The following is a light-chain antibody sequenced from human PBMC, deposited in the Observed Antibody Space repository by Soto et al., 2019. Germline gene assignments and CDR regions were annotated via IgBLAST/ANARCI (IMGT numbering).Light chain of an antibody. CDR3: QQRTNWLT. Sequence: EIVLTQSPATLSLSPGERVTLSCRASQNVSTYLAWYQQKPGQAPRLLIYDASDRATGIPARFRGSGSGTDSTLTISSPEPEDAAVYYCQQRTNWLTFGPGTKVDIK. V-gene: IGKV3-11*01. CDR2: DAS. CDR1: QNVSTY. J-gene: IGKJ3*01.